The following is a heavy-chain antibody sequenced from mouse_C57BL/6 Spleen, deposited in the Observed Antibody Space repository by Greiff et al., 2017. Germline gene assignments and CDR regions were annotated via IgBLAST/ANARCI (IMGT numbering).Heavy chain of an antibody. Sequence: EVKLQESGPGMVKPSQSLSLTCTVTGYSITSGYDWHWIRHFPGNKLEWMGYISYSGSTNYNPSLKSRISITHDTSKNHFFLKLNSVTTEDTAPYYCARALLRTGYFDVWGTGTTVTVSS. CDR2: ISYSGST. J-gene: IGHJ1*03. CDR1: GYSITSGYD. D-gene: IGHD1-1*01. CDR3: ARALLRTGYFDV. V-gene: IGHV3-1*01.